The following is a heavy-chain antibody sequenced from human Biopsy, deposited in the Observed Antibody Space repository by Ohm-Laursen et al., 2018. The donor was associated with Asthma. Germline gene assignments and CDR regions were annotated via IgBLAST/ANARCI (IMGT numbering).Heavy chain of an antibody. V-gene: IGHV1-69*01. CDR3: ARKAGSCISRTCYSLDF. CDR1: GGTFNTYV. CDR2: INSVLGTT. J-gene: IGHJ4*02. Sequence: GSSVTVSCKSLGGTFNTYVIGWVRQAPGQGLEGMGGINSVLGTTTYPQKFQDRVTITADDSTSTVYMELSSLRSEDTAVYYCARKAGSCISRTCYSLDFWGQGTLVTVSS. D-gene: IGHD2-2*01.